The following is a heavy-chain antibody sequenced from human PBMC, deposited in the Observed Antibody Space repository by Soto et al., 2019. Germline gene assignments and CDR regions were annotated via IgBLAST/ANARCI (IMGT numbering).Heavy chain of an antibody. CDR2: IIPIFGTA. CDR1: GGTFSSYA. J-gene: IGHJ6*02. D-gene: IGHD3-10*01. V-gene: IGHV1-69*13. CDR3: ARKGVYYYYYGMDV. Sequence: SVKVSCKASGGTFSSYAISWVRQAPGQGLEWMGGIIPIFGTANYAQKFQGRVTITADESTSTAYMELRSLRSEDTAVYYCARKGVYYYYYGMDVWGQGTTVTVSS.